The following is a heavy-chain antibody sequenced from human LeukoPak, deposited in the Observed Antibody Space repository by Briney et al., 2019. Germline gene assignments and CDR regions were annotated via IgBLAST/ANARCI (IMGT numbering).Heavy chain of an antibody. D-gene: IGHD2-2*01. Sequence: NPSETLSLTCAVYGGSFSGYYWSWIRQPPGKGLEWIGEINHSGSTNYNPSLKSRVTISVDTSKNQFSLKLSSVTAADTAVYYCARGMSCSSTSCYSREYYFDYWGQGTLVTVSS. CDR1: GGSFSGYY. V-gene: IGHV4-34*01. CDR2: INHSGST. J-gene: IGHJ4*02. CDR3: ARGMSCSSTSCYSREYYFDY.